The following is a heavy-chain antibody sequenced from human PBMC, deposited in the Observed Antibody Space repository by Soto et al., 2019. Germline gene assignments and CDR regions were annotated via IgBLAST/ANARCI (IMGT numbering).Heavy chain of an antibody. D-gene: IGHD3-9*01. CDR1: GYTFTGYY. CDR3: ARGPITIFWLGFDP. CDR2: INPNSGGT. V-gene: IGHV1-2*04. Sequence: ASVKVSFKASGYTFTGYYMHWVRQAPGQGLEWMGWINPNSGGTNYAQKFQGWVTMTRDTSISTAYMELSRLRSDDTAVYYCARGPITIFWLGFDPWGQGTLVTVSS. J-gene: IGHJ5*02.